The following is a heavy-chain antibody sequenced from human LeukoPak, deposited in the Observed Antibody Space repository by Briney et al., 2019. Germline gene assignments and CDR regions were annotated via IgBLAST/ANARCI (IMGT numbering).Heavy chain of an antibody. CDR1: GFTFSSYG. V-gene: IGHV3-30*03. CDR2: ISYDGSNK. D-gene: IGHD3-22*01. J-gene: IGHJ4*02. CDR3: ARDWAGDSSIL. Sequence: GGSPGLSCAASGFTFSSYGMHWVRQAPGKGLEWVAVISYDGSNKYYADSVKGRFTTSRDNSKNTLYLQMNSLRVEDTAVYYCARDWAGDSSILWGQGTLVTVSS.